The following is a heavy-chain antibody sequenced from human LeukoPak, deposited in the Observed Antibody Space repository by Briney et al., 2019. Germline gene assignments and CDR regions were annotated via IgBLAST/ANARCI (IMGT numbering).Heavy chain of an antibody. CDR1: GFTFSSYA. CDR3: TRRYYGSGSYSYDY. Sequence: PGGSLRLSCAASGFTFSSYAMSWVRQAPGKGLEWVSAISGSGGSTYYADSVKGRFTISRDNSKNTAYLQMNSLKTEDTAVYYCTRRYYGSGSYSYDYWGQGTLVTVSS. V-gene: IGHV3-23*01. J-gene: IGHJ4*02. CDR2: ISGSGGST. D-gene: IGHD3-10*01.